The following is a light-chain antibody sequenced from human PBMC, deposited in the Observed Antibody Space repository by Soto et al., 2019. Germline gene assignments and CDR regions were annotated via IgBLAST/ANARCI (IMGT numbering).Light chain of an antibody. V-gene: IGLV2-14*01. CDR3: SSYTSDSSYV. CDR1: SGDVGLYDY. CDR2: EVS. Sequence: QSVLTQPASVSGSPGQSITISCTGTSGDVGLYDYVSSYQRHPGKAPLLMIYEVSNRPSGVSKRCSASKSGNTASLFSSGLQAEDEADYYCSSYTSDSSYVVGSGTKSPS. J-gene: IGLJ1*01.